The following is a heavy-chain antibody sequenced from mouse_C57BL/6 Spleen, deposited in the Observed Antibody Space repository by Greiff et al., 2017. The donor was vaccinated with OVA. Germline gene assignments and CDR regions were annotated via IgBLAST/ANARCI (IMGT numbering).Heavy chain of an antibody. CDR1: GYAFSSSW. CDR2: IYPGDGDT. D-gene: IGHD1-1*01. Sequence: VQLQQSGPELVKPGASVKISCKASGYAFSSSWMNWVKQRPGKGLEWIGRIYPGDGDTNYNGKFKGKATLTADKSSSTAYMQLSSLTSEDSAVYFCASGMGSSYGDWGKGTTLTASS. CDR3: ASGMGSSYGD. J-gene: IGHJ2*01. V-gene: IGHV1-82*01.